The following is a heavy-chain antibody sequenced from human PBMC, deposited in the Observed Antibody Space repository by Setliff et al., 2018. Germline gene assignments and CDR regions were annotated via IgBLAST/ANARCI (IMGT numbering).Heavy chain of an antibody. V-gene: IGHV3-23*01. D-gene: IGHD4-4*01. CDR1: GFTFSNYK. Sequence: GGSLRLSCAASGFTFSNYKMNWVRQAPGKGLEWVASINNGGVSADYTDSVKGRFTISRDNSRNTLYLQMKSLRAEDTAIYYCATSTITTYYFDYWGHGTLVTVSS. CDR2: INNGGVSA. CDR3: ATSTITTYYFDY. J-gene: IGHJ4*01.